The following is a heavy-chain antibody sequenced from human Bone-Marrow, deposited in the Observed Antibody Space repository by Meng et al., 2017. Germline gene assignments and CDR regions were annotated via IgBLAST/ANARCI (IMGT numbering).Heavy chain of an antibody. CDR2: ISGSGGST. Sequence: GESLKISCAASGFTFSSYAMSWVRQAPGKGLEWVSAISGSGGSTYYADSVKGRFTISRDNSKNTLYLQMNSLRAEDTAVYYCARDRKKYCSGGSCSYYGMDVWGQGTTVTVSS. V-gene: IGHV3-23*01. D-gene: IGHD2-15*01. CDR1: GFTFSSYA. J-gene: IGHJ6*02. CDR3: ARDRKKYCSGGSCSYYGMDV.